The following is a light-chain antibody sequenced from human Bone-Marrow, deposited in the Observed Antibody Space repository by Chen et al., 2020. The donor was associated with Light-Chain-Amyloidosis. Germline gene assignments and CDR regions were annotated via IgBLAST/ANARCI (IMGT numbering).Light chain of an antibody. CDR2: RDT. J-gene: IGLJ2*01. CDR1: DLPTKY. Sequence: YELTQPPSVSVSPGQTARITCSGDDLPTKYAYWYQQKPGQAPVLVIHRDTERPSGISERFSGSSSGTTATLTISGVQAEDEADDHCQSADSSGTYEVVFGGGTKLTVL. V-gene: IGLV3-25*03. CDR3: QSADSSGTYEVV.